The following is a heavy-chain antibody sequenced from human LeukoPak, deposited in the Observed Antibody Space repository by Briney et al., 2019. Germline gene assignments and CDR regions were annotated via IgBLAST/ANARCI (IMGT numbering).Heavy chain of an antibody. Sequence: PGGSLRLSCAASGFTFSGYAMSWVRQAPGKGLEWVSAISGSGGSTYYADSVKGRFTISRDNSKNTLYLQMNSLRAEDTAVYYCAKGGGITMVRGVIAYYYYGMDVWGQGTTVTVSS. D-gene: IGHD3-10*01. CDR3: AKGGGITMVRGVIAYYYYGMDV. V-gene: IGHV3-23*01. CDR1: GFTFSGYA. CDR2: ISGSGGST. J-gene: IGHJ6*02.